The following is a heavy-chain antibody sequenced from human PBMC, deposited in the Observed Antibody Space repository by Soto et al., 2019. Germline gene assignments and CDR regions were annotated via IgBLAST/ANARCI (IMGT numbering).Heavy chain of an antibody. CDR2: IWYDGSNK. V-gene: IGHV3-33*01. CDR1: GFTFSSYG. Sequence: GGSLRLSCAASGFTFSSYGMHWVRQAPGKGLEWVAVIWYDGSNKYYADSVKGRFTISRDNSKNTLYLQMNSLRAEDTAVYYCARDYTYYYGSGSYYFDYWGQGTLVTVSS. J-gene: IGHJ4*02. CDR3: ARDYTYYYGSGSYYFDY. D-gene: IGHD3-10*01.